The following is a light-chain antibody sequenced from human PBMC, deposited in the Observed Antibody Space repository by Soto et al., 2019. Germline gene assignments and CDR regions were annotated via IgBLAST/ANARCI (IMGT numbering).Light chain of an antibody. Sequence: VMTQTPLSLSVAPGQPASISCKSSQSLLHMTGETFLVWYLQKPGQSPQLLIYEVSTRVSGVPDRFSGSGSGTDFTLEISRVETDDVGIYYCMQSTQLPPTFGQGTRLEI. J-gene: IGKJ5*01. CDR3: MQSTQLPPT. V-gene: IGKV2D-29*02. CDR2: EVS. CDR1: QSLLHMTGETF.